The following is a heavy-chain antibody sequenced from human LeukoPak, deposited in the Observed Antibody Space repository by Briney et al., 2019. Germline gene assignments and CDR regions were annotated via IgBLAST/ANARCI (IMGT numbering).Heavy chain of an antibody. J-gene: IGHJ3*02. Sequence: PGGSLRLSCAASGFTFSSYTMNWVRQAPGKGLEWVSYISSGGNTINYADSVKGRFTISRDNAKNSLYLQMSSLRAEDTAVYYCARDRHLDGFDIWGQGTLVTVS. V-gene: IGHV3-48*01. D-gene: IGHD6-6*01. CDR3: ARDRHLDGFDI. CDR1: GFTFSSYT. CDR2: ISSGGNTI.